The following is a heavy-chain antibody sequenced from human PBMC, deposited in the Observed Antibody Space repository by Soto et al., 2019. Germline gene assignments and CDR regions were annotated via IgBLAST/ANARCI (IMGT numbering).Heavy chain of an antibody. D-gene: IGHD1-26*01. CDR3: AREGVGADFDY. CDR2: INPSSGSA. CDR1: GYTFTTYY. V-gene: IGHV1-46*01. Sequence: ASVKVSCKASGYTFTTYYIHWVRQAPGQGLEWMAIINPSSGSAGYAQKFQVGVTVTRDTPTSTVYMELRSLRSDDTAVYYCAREGVGADFDYWGQGTLVTVSS. J-gene: IGHJ4*02.